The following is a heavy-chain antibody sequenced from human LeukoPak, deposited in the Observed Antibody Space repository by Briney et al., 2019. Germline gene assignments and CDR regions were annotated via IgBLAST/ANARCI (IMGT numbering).Heavy chain of an antibody. CDR3: ARESRMVRGVIITPLRY. D-gene: IGHD3-10*01. V-gene: IGHV3-23*01. J-gene: IGHJ4*02. Sequence: GGSLRLSCAASGFTFSSYAMSWVRQAPGKGLEWVSAISGSGGSTYYADSVKGRFTISRDNSKNTLYLQMNSLRAEDTAVYYCARESRMVRGVIITPLRYWGQGTLVTVSS. CDR2: ISGSGGST. CDR1: GFTFSSYA.